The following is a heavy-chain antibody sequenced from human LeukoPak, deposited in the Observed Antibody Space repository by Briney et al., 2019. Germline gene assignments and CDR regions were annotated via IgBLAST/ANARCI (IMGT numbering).Heavy chain of an antibody. J-gene: IGHJ4*02. CDR1: GGSISGNF. CDR2: IYYSGST. Sequence: SETLSLTCTVSGGSISGNFWSWIRQPPGKGLEYIGYIYYSGSTYYNPSLKSRVTMSVDTSKNQFSLRLSCVTAADTAVYYCARLGGLPGYYFDYWGQGTLVAVSS. D-gene: IGHD3-10*01. V-gene: IGHV4-59*08. CDR3: ARLGGLPGYYFDY.